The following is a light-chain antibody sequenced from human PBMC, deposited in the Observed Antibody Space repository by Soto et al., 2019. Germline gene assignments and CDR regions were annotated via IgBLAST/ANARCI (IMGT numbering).Light chain of an antibody. CDR1: SSDVGSSNL. V-gene: IGLV2-23*01. Sequence: QSVLTQPASVSASPGQSNTISCTGSSSDVGSSNLVSWYQQHPGKAPKLIIYEGSRRPSGVSGRFSGSKSGNTASLTISGLQADDEADYYCCSFARSTTFYVFGSGTKLTVL. CDR3: CSFARSTTFYV. CDR2: EGS. J-gene: IGLJ1*01.